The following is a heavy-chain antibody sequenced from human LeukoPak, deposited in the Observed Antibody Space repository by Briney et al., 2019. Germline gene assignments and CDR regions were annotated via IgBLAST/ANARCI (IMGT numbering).Heavy chain of an antibody. CDR2: ISTSGTTM. D-gene: IGHD2-2*02. CDR1: GFTFSDHY. V-gene: IGHV3-11*01. Sequence: GGSLRLSCAASGFTFSDHYMSWIRLAPGKGLEWVSSISTSGTTMYYADPVKGRFTISRDNAKNSLYLQMNSLRAEDTAVYYCARSGHCLSTSCYSIWRRSLYGMDVWGQGTTVTVSS. J-gene: IGHJ6*02. CDR3: ARSGHCLSTSCYSIWRRSLYGMDV.